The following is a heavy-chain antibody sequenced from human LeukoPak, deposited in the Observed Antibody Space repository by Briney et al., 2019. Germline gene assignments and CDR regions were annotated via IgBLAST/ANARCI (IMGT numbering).Heavy chain of an antibody. Sequence: RGSVSVSCAASGYTFTSYYMHWVRQAPGQGLEWVGIINRSGGSTNYAQKFKGRVTITRDTSTNTVYMELISLRSEDTAVFYCARNYSGYGYRSGFDYWGQGTLVTVSS. D-gene: IGHD5-18*01. CDR3: ARNYSGYGYRSGFDY. V-gene: IGHV1-46*01. CDR2: INRSGGST. J-gene: IGHJ4*02. CDR1: GYTFTSYY.